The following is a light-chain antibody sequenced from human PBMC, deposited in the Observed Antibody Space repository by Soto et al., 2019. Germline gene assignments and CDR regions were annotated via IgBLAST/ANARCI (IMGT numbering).Light chain of an antibody. Sequence: QSVLTQPASVSGSPGQSITISCTGTSSDVGGYNYVSWYQQHPGKAPKLMIYDVSNRPSGVSNRFSGSESGNTASLTISGLQAEDEADYYCSSYTSSSTPSYVFGTGTKLTVL. CDR3: SSYTSSSTPSYV. V-gene: IGLV2-14*01. J-gene: IGLJ1*01. CDR1: SSDVGGYNY. CDR2: DVS.